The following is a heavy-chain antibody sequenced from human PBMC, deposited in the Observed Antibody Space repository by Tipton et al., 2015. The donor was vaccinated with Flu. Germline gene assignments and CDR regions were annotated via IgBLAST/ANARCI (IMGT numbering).Heavy chain of an antibody. CDR3: VRTLGGAEAY. Sequence: GSLRLSCAASGFTFSGHWMHWVRQAPGKGLVWVSHINKDGSTTDYADSVKGRFTISRDNAKNTVYLEMHSLRAEDSALYYCVRTLGGAEAYWGPGTLVTVSS. J-gene: IGHJ4*02. D-gene: IGHD3-10*01. CDR1: GFTFSGHW. CDR2: INKDGSTT. V-gene: IGHV3-74*01.